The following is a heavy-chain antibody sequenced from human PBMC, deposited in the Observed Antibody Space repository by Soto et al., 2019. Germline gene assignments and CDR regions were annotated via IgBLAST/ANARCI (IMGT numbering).Heavy chain of an antibody. V-gene: IGHV1-58*02. J-gene: IGHJ5*02. CDR2: IVVGSGNT. CDR1: GFTFTSSA. Sequence: ASVKVSCKASGFTFTSSAMQWVRQARGQRLEWIGWIVVGSGNTNYAQKFQERVTITRDMSTSTAYMELSSLRSEDTAVYYCAVRPPYCGGDCYSVPWGQGTLVTVSS. CDR3: AVRPPYCGGDCYSVP. D-gene: IGHD2-21*01.